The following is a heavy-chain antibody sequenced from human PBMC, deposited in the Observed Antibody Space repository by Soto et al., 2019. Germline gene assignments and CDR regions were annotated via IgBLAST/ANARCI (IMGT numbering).Heavy chain of an antibody. CDR1: GLTFSSYG. V-gene: IGHV3-30*18. CDR2: ISHDGSTK. D-gene: IGHD3-22*01. Sequence: QGQLVESGGGVVQPGRSGRLSCAASGLTFSSYGMHWVRQAPGKGLEWVAVISHDGSTKYYADSVRGRFTISRDNSNNTLYLQMDSLRPEDTALYYCAKPFQRSGYYYDFWYFDVWGRGTLVTVSS. CDR3: AKPFQRSGYYYDFWYFDV. J-gene: IGHJ2*01.